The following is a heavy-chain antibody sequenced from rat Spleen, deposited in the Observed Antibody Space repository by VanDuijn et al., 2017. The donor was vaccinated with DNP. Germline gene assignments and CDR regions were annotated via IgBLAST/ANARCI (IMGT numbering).Heavy chain of an antibody. CDR2: ITKTGDGS. Sequence: EVQLVESGGGLVQPGRSLKLSCAASGFTFSNYYMAWVRQAPAKGLEWVATITKTGDGSYYSDSVKGRFSISRDNTKSTLYLQMDSLRSEDTATYYCARGGLTTLDYWGQGVMVTVSS. V-gene: IGHV5-25*01. CDR1: GFTFSNYY. CDR3: ARGGLTTLDY. D-gene: IGHD1-11*01. J-gene: IGHJ2*01.